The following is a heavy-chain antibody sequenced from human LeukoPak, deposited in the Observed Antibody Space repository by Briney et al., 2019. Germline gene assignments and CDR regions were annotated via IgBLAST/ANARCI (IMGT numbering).Heavy chain of an antibody. D-gene: IGHD3-10*01. CDR1: GFTFGSYS. V-gene: IGHV3-21*01. Sequence: GGSLRLSCAASGFTFGSYSMNWVRQAPGKGLEWVSSISGSSSYIYYADSVKGRFTISRDNAKNSLYLQMNSLRAEDTAVYYCASTYYYGSGELDVWGQGTTVTVSS. CDR2: ISGSSSYI. CDR3: ASTYYYGSGELDV. J-gene: IGHJ6*02.